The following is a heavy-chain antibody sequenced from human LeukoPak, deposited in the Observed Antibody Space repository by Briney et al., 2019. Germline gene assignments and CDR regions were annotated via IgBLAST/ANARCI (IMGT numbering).Heavy chain of an antibody. CDR2: IYYSGST. Sequence: SETLSLTCTVSGGSISSSSYYWGWIRQPPGKGLEWIGSIYYSGSTYYNPSLKSRVTISVDTSKNQFSLKLSSVTAADTAVYYCARGPGVVVVPAAIPWETSFDYWGQGTLVTVSS. J-gene: IGHJ4*02. D-gene: IGHD2-2*02. CDR1: GGSISSSSYY. CDR3: ARGPGVVVVPAAIPWETSFDY. V-gene: IGHV4-39*01.